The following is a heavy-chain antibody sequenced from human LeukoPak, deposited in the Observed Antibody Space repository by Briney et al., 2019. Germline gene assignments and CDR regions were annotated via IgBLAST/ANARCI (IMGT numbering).Heavy chain of an antibody. CDR1: GYTFPLYY. CDR3: ARPPHELVSAAPFDY. V-gene: IGHV1-2*02. Sequence: ASVKVSCKASGYTFPLYYIHWLRQALGEGLEWVGWILPNSGDTFYAQRFRGRVTMTSDTSTNTAYMDLYKLTSDDTAVYFCARPPHELVSAAPFDYWGQGTLVTVSS. CDR2: ILPNSGDT. J-gene: IGHJ4*02. D-gene: IGHD2-2*01.